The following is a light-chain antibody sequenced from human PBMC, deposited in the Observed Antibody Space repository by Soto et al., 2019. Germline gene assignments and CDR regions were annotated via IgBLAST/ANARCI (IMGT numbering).Light chain of an antibody. CDR2: DVR. Sequence: QSVLTQPASVSGSPGQSITISCTGTSSDVGGSDYVAWYQQHPGKAPKLMVYDVRFRPSGVSDRFSGSKSADVASLTISGLQPEDEADYYCYPYASGSTYVFATGTKVTVL. CDR3: YPYASGSTYV. CDR1: SSDVGGSDY. V-gene: IGLV2-14*03. J-gene: IGLJ1*01.